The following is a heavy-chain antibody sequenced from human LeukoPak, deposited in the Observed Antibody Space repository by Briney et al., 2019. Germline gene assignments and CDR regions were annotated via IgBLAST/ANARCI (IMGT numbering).Heavy chain of an antibody. CDR1: GYTFTGYY. J-gene: IGHJ5*02. D-gene: IGHD1-14*01. Sequence: ASVKVSCKASGYTFTGYYMHWVRQAPGQWLEWMGRINPNSGGTNYAQKFQGRVTMTRDTSISTAYMELSRLRSDDTAVYYCARAKRTYGTGNWFDPWGQGTLVTVSS. V-gene: IGHV1-2*06. CDR3: ARAKRTYGTGNWFDP. CDR2: INPNSGGT.